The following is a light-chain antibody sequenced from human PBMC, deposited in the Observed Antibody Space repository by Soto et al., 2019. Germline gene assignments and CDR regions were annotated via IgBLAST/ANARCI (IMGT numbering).Light chain of an antibody. V-gene: IGKV1-39*01. CDR3: QQSYSTPRFT. CDR1: QSISSL. J-gene: IGKJ3*01. Sequence: DIQMTQSPSSLSASVGDRVTITCRASQSISSLLNWYQQKPGKAPKLLIYAASSLQSGVPSRFSGSGSGTDFTVTISSLQPEDFATYYCQQSYSTPRFTFGPGTKVAIK. CDR2: AAS.